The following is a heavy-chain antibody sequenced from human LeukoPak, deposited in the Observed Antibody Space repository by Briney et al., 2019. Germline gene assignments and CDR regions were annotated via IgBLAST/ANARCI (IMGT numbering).Heavy chain of an antibody. CDR2: IDPTGYNT. CDR1: GYIFNDYY. CDR3: AKDLGRFGVGVSLDF. Sequence: GGSLRLSCGAFGYIFNDYYMTWFRQAPGKAPEWLALIDPTGYNTYYAGSVKGRFTISRDNARNSLYLQMNGLRVEDTAIYYCAKDLGRFGVGVSLDFWGLGTLVTVAS. V-gene: IGHV3-11*01. J-gene: IGHJ4*02. D-gene: IGHD3-3*01.